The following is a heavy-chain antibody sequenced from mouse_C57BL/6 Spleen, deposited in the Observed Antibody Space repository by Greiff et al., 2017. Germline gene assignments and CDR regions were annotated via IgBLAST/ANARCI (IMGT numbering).Heavy chain of an antibody. J-gene: IGHJ2*01. CDR2: INPGSGGT. Sequence: QVQLQQSGAELVRPGTSVKVSCKASGYAFTNYLIEWVKQRPGQGLEWIGVINPGSGGTNYNEKFKGKATLTVDKSSSTAYMQLSSLTSEDSAVYFCARGYGSSPFDYWGQGTTLTVSS. V-gene: IGHV1-54*01. D-gene: IGHD1-1*01. CDR1: GYAFTNYL. CDR3: ARGYGSSPFDY.